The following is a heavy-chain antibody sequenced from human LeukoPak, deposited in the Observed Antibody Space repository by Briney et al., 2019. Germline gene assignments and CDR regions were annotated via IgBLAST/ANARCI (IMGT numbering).Heavy chain of an antibody. CDR2: IYTSGST. J-gene: IGHJ5*02. CDR3: ARKADGYNFDNWFDP. Sequence: PSETLSLTCTVSGGSISSYYWSWIRQPAGKGLEWIGRIYTSGSTNYNPSLKSRVTMSVDTSKNQFSLKLSSVTAADTAVYYCARKADGYNFDNWFDPWGQGTLVTVSS. V-gene: IGHV4-4*07. CDR1: GGSISSYY. D-gene: IGHD5-24*01.